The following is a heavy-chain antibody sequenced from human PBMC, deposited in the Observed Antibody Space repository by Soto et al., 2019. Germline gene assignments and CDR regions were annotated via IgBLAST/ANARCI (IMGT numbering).Heavy chain of an antibody. Sequence: GASVKVSCKASGYTFTSYGISWVRQAPGQGLEWMGWISAYNGNTNYAQKLQGRVNMTTDTSTSTAYMELRSLRSDDTAVYYCARDGNYDILTGFAYWGQGTLVTVSS. V-gene: IGHV1-18*01. J-gene: IGHJ4*02. CDR3: ARDGNYDILTGFAY. CDR2: ISAYNGNT. D-gene: IGHD3-9*01. CDR1: GYTFTSYG.